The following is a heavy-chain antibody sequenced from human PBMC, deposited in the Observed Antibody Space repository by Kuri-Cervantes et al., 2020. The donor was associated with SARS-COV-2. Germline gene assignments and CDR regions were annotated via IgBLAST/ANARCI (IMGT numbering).Heavy chain of an antibody. CDR1: GFTFSSYA. CDR3: ARDLDSSSWFDY. CDR2: ISSNGGST. D-gene: IGHD6-13*01. V-gene: IGHV3-64*01. Sequence: GESLKISFAASGFTFSSYAMHWVRQAPGKGLEYVSAISSNGGSTYYANSVKGRFTISRDNAKNSLYLQMNSLRAEDTAVYYCARDLDSSSWFDYWGQGTPVTFSS. J-gene: IGHJ4*01.